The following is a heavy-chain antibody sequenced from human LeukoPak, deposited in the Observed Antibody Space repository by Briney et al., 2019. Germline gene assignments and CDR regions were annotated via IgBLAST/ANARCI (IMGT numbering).Heavy chain of an antibody. D-gene: IGHD4-23*01. CDR1: GGTFSTYA. J-gene: IGHJ3*02. CDR3: ARSLIDYGGSYDAFDI. CDR2: ITPILGTA. V-gene: IGHV1-69*01. Sequence: ASVKVSCKASGGTFSTYAISWVRQATGQGLEWMGGITPILGTANYAQKFQGRVTINADQSTSTAYMELSSLRSEDTAVYYCARSLIDYGGSYDAFDIWGQGTMVTISS.